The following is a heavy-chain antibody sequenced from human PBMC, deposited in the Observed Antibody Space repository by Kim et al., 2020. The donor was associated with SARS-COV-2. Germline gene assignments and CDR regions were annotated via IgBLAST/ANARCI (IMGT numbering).Heavy chain of an antibody. CDR2: IYHSGST. CDR1: GGSISSYY. J-gene: IGHJ4*02. CDR3: ARASVVRGVIIPDY. V-gene: IGHV4-59*13. D-gene: IGHD3-10*01. Sequence: SETLSLTCTVSGGSISSYYWSWIRQPPGKGLEWIGYIYHSGSTNYNPSLKSRVTISVDTSKNQFSLKLSSVTAADTAVYYCARASVVRGVIIPDYWGQGT.